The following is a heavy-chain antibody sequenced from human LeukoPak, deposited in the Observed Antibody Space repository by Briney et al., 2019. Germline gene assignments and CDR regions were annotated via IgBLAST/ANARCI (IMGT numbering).Heavy chain of an antibody. Sequence: SVKVSCKASGGTFSRYAISWVRQPPGQGLEWMGGIIPMFGIANYAQKFQGRVTITADESTSTAYMELSSLRSEDTAVYYCARDRPYTGGWRGFDYWGQGTLVTVSS. CDR2: IIPMFGIA. CDR3: ARDRPYTGGWRGFDY. J-gene: IGHJ4*02. D-gene: IGHD6-19*01. CDR1: GGTFSRYA. V-gene: IGHV1-69*13.